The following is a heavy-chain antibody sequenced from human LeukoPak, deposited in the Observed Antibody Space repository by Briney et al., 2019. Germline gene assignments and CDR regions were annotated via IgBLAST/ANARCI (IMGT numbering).Heavy chain of an antibody. D-gene: IGHD5-24*01. CDR2: IIPTTGLA. J-gene: IGHJ4*02. V-gene: IGHV1-69*04. CDR3: ARAPPRLDGYILYY. Sequence: SVKVSCKASGGTFSNLAISWVRQAPGQGLEWMGRIIPTTGLANYAQKFQGRVSITADKSTSTAYMDLSSLRSEDTAVYYCARAPPRLDGYILYYWGQGTLVTVSS. CDR1: GGTFSNLA.